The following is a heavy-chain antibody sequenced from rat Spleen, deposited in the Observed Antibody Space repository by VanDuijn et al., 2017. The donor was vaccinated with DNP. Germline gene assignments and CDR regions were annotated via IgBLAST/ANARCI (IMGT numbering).Heavy chain of an antibody. J-gene: IGHJ3*01. CDR3: AIITAMSTSRGNWFGN. CDR2: ISTSGAGT. CDR1: GFTFSDYG. V-gene: IGHV5-27*01. D-gene: IGHD1-10*01. Sequence: EVQLVESGGGFVQPGRSLKLSCAGSGFTFSDYGMAWVRQAPTKGLEWVADISTSGAGTYYRDSVRGRFTISRENAESTLYLQMNSLTSEDTATYYCAIITAMSTSRGNWFGNWGQGTLVTVSS.